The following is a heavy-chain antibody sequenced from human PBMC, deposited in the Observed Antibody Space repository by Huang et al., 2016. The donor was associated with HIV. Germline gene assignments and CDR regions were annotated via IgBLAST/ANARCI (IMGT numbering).Heavy chain of an antibody. V-gene: IGHV4-34*02. D-gene: IGHD2-2*01. J-gene: IGHJ4*02. Sequence: QVQLQQWGARLLKPSETLSLTCAVYGGSFSGYFWTWIRQPPGKGLEWIGQISHSCSTNYNPFLKSRVRILLDTSKNQFSLRLTSVTAADTAIYYSARVGPADIVRMPAAGFFDSWGQGTLLTVSP. CDR1: GGSFSGYF. CDR3: ARVGPADIVRMPAAGFFDS. CDR2: ISHSCST.